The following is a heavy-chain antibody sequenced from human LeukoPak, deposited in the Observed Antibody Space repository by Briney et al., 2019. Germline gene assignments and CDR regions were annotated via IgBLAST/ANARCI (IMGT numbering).Heavy chain of an antibody. J-gene: IGHJ6*02. D-gene: IGHD3-3*01. CDR1: GFTFSSYS. Sequence: GGSLRLSCAASGFTFSSYSMNWVRQAPGKGLEWVSSISSSSSYIYYADSVKGRFTISRDNAKNSLYLQMNSLRAEDTAVYYCARDRESRITIFGVVTWYGMDVWGQGTTVTVSS. CDR3: ARDRESRITIFGVVTWYGMDV. V-gene: IGHV3-21*01. CDR2: ISSSSSYI.